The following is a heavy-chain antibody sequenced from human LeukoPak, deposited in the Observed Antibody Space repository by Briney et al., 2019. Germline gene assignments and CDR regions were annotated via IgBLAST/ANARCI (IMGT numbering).Heavy chain of an antibody. CDR1: GFTFSGYW. J-gene: IGHJ4*02. CDR3: AGGRGWLIDY. D-gene: IGHD6-19*01. CDR2: IRQDGSEQ. V-gene: IGHV3-7*04. Sequence: GGSLRLSCAGPGFTFSGYWMNWVRQIPGKGLEWVAIIRQDGSEQFYVDSVKGRFTISRDNAKSSLYLQMNSLRDEDTAVYYCAGGRGWLIDYWGQGTLVTVSS.